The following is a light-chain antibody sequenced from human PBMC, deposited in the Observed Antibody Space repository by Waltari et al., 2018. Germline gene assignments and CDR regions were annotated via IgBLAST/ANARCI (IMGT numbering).Light chain of an antibody. Sequence: IVLTQSPGTLSLSPGERATLSCRATQSVSRGSLAWYQQKPAQAPRLLIYGASSRTTGIPDRFSGSGSGTDFTLTISRREPEDFAVYYCQQYDSSPRTFGQGTKVEIK. V-gene: IGKV3-20*01. J-gene: IGKJ1*01. CDR2: GAS. CDR3: QQYDSSPRT. CDR1: QSVSRGS.